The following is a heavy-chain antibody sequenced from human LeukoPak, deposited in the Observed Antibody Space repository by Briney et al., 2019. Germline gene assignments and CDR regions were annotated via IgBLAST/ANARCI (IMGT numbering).Heavy chain of an antibody. J-gene: IGHJ5*02. CDR2: ISSSSGYI. D-gene: IGHD6-19*01. V-gene: IGHV3-21*01. CDR1: GFTFGLYT. Sequence: GGSLRLSCAASGFTFGLYTMNWVRQAPGQGLEWVSSISSSSGYIYYADSVKGRFTISRDNAENSLYLQMNSLRAEDTAIYFCAREDYGSGWTGWFDPWGQGTLATVSS. CDR3: AREDYGSGWTGWFDP.